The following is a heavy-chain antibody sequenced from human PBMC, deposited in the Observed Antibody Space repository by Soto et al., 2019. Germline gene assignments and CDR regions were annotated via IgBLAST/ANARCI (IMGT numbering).Heavy chain of an antibody. CDR3: GRDLYLFVFYYGMDV. CDR1: GYTFTSYG. D-gene: IGHD3-10*02. CDR2: ISTYNGNT. V-gene: IGHV1-18*01. J-gene: IGHJ6*02. Sequence: QVQVMQSGAEVKKPGASVKVSCKASGYTFTSYGISWVRQAPGQGLEWMGWISTYNGNTNYAQKLQGRVTMTTDTSTSTAYMELRSLRSDDTAVYYCGRDLYLFVFYYGMDVWGQGTTVTVSS.